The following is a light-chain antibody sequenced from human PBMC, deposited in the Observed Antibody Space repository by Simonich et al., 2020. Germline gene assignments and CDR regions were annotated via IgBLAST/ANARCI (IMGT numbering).Light chain of an antibody. CDR1: QSLLHSVGKTY. CDR2: EVS. CDR3: MQALQTPWT. V-gene: IGKV2-29*02. Sequence: DIVMTQTPLSLSVTPGQPASISCKSSQSLLHSVGKTYLYWYLQKPGQSPQLLIYEVSRRFSGVPDRFSGSGSGTDFTLKISRVEAEDVGVYYCMQALQTPWTFGQGTKVEIK. J-gene: IGKJ1*01.